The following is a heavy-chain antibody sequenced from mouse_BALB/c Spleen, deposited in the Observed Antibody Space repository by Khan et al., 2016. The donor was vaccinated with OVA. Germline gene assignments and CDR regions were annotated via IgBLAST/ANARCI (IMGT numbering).Heavy chain of an antibody. CDR3: ASDGSRYNYAMDY. CDR2: ISYSGST. D-gene: IGHD2-3*01. V-gene: IGHV3-2*02. Sequence: EVQLQESGPGLVKPSQSLSLTCTVTGYSITSDYAWNWIRQFPENKLEWMGYISYSGSTNYNPALKSRISITRDTSKNQFFLQLNSVTTEDTATYYCASDGSRYNYAMDYWGQGTSVTVSS. CDR1: GYSITSDYA. J-gene: IGHJ4*01.